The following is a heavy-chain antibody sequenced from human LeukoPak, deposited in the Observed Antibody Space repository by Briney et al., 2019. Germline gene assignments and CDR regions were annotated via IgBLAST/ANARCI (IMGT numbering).Heavy chain of an antibody. J-gene: IGHJ4*02. CDR2: IYYSGST. CDR1: GGSVSSGNYY. V-gene: IGHV4-61*01. Sequence: PSETLSLTCTVSGGSVSSGNYYWSWIRQPPGKGLEWIGYIYYSGSTKNSPSLKSRVTISVNTSKNQFSLKVSSVTAADTAVYYCARRPNRDGYNSYYFDYWGQGTLVTVSS. CDR3: ARRPNRDGYNSYYFDY. D-gene: IGHD5-24*01.